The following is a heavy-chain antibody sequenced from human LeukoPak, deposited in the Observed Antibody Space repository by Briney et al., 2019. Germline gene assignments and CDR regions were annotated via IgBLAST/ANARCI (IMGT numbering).Heavy chain of an antibody. D-gene: IGHD6-19*01. Sequence: GRSLRLSCAATGFIFSNSAFHWFRQAPGKGLGWVPVISYDGSNKYYADSVKGRFTISRDNSKNTLYLQMNSLRAEDTAVYYCAKDIEEWLVKGGGCFDYWGQGTLVTVSS. CDR1: GFIFSNSA. J-gene: IGHJ4*02. CDR3: AKDIEEWLVKGGGCFDY. CDR2: ISYDGSNK. V-gene: IGHV3-30*18.